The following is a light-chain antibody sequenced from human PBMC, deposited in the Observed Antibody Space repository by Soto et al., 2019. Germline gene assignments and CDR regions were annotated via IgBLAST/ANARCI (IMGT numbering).Light chain of an antibody. CDR3: GTWDNSLSAPVV. CDR1: SSNIGNNY. V-gene: IGLV1-51*01. CDR2: DNN. J-gene: IGLJ2*01. Sequence: QSVLTQPPSVSAAPGQKVTISCSGSSSNIGNNYVSWYQQLPGTAPKLLIYDNNKRPSGIPDRFSGSKSGTSATLGITGLQTGDEADYYCGTWDNSLSAPVVFGGGTKLTVL.